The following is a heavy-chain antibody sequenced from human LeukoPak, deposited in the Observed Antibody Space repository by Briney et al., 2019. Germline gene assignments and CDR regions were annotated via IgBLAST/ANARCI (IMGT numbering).Heavy chain of an antibody. V-gene: IGHV4-61*02. J-gene: IGHJ4*02. CDR2: IYTSGST. CDR1: GGSISSGSYY. Sequence: SQTLSLTCTVSGGSISSGSYYWSWIRQPAGKGLEWIGRIYTSGSTDYNPSLKSRVTISVDKSKNQFSLKLSSVTAADTAVYYCARVIDYWGQGTLVTVSS. CDR3: ARVIDY. D-gene: IGHD3-16*02.